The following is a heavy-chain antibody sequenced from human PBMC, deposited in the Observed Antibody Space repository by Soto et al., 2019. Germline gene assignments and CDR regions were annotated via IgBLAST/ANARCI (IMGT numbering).Heavy chain of an antibody. CDR1: GDSIRSSY. Sequence: SETLSLTCSVSGDSIRSSYWSWIRQPPGKGLEWIGYIYYSGSTNYNPSLKSRVTISVDTSKNQFSLKVSSVTAADTAVYYCARGYNWFDPWGQGTLVTVSS. J-gene: IGHJ5*02. CDR2: IYYSGST. CDR3: ARGYNWFDP. V-gene: IGHV4-59*01.